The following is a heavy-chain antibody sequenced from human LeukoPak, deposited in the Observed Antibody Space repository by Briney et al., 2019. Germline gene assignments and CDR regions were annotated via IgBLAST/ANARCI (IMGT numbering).Heavy chain of an antibody. V-gene: IGHV3-30*02. CDR1: GFRFSDYG. J-gene: IGHJ6*03. Sequence: PGGSLRLSCAASGFRFSDYGMHWVRQAPGKGLEWVAFIRYDGSYVYHIDSLQGRFTISRDNSENTLYLQMNSLRPEDTAVYYCAKARYDFWSGYYGYMDVWGKGTTVTVSS. CDR2: IRYDGSYV. D-gene: IGHD3-3*01. CDR3: AKARYDFWSGYYGYMDV.